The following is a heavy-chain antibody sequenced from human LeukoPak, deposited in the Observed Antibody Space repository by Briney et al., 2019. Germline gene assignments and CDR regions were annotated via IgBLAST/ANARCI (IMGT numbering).Heavy chain of an antibody. CDR3: ARATYYDFWSGYYTGRYSYYYYYMDV. J-gene: IGHJ6*03. D-gene: IGHD3-3*01. Sequence: PGGSLRLSCGAAGFTFSSYGMHWVRQAPGKGLEWVAFIRYDGRNKYYADSVKGRFTISRDNSKNTLYLQMNSLRAEDTAVYYCARATYYDFWSGYYTGRYSYYYYYMDVWGKGTTVTVSS. CDR2: IRYDGRNK. CDR1: GFTFSSYG. V-gene: IGHV3-30*02.